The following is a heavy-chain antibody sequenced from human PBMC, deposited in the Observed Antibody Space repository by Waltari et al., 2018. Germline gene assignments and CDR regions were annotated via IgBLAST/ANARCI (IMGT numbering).Heavy chain of an antibody. CDR1: GYSITSGYY. CDR2: IYHSGKP. CDR3: ARAPMSGAATGTFDF. V-gene: IGHV4-38-2*02. Sequence: QVQLQESGPGLVKPSETLSLTCTVSGYSITSGYYWGCIRPPPGKGLEWIGSIYHSGKPYSTPSLKGRLTISVDTSKNQFSLRLSSVTAADTAVYYCARAPMSGAATGTFDFWGLGSLVTVSP. D-gene: IGHD6-13*01. J-gene: IGHJ4*02.